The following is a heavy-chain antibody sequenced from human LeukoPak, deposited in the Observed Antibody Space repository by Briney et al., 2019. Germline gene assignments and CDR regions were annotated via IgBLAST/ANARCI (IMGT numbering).Heavy chain of an antibody. J-gene: IGHJ5*02. CDR1: GGSFSGYY. V-gene: IGHV4-34*01. CDR2: INHSGST. CDR3: ARVVVVVPAAKLNP. Sequence: PSETLSFTCAVYGGSFSGYYWSWIRQPPGKGLEWIGEINHSGSTNYNPSLKSRVTISVDTSKNQFSLKLSSVTAADTAVYYCARVVVVVPAAKLNPWGQGTLVTVSS. D-gene: IGHD2-2*01.